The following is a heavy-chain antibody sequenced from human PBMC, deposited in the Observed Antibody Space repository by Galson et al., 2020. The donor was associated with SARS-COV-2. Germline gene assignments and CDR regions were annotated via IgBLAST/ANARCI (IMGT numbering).Heavy chain of an antibody. D-gene: IGHD3-22*01. CDR3: ARVSKEDYYDSSQSFFSEWWFDP. CDR1: GGSISSGGYY. Sequence: SETLSLTCTVSGGSISSGGYYWSWIRQHPGKGLEWIGYIYYSGSTYYNPSLKSRVTISVDTSKNQFSLKLSSVTAADTAVYYCARVSKEDYYDSSQSFFSEWWFDPWGQGTLVTVSS. J-gene: IGHJ5*02. V-gene: IGHV4-31*03. CDR2: IYYSGST.